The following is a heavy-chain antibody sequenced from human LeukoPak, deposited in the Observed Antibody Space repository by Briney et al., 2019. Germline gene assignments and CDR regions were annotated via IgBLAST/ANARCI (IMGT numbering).Heavy chain of an antibody. CDR1: GGSFSNYF. J-gene: IGHJ4*02. V-gene: IGHV4-34*01. CDR3: ALSTTTVTTRTLDY. Sequence: PSETLSLTCTVSGGSFSNYFWTWIRQPPGKGLEWIGEISLSGTIKYNPPLKSRVTISVDTSKNQFSLKLSTVTAADTAVYYCALSTTTVTTRTLDYRGQGALVIVSS. CDR2: ISLSGTI. D-gene: IGHD4-17*01.